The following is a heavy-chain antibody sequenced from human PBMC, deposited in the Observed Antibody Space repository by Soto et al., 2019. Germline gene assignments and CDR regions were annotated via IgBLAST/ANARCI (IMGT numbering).Heavy chain of an antibody. D-gene: IGHD1-1*01. Sequence: SETLSLTCTVSGGSISSDYWTWIRQPPGKGLEWIGYIHYSGSTNYNPSLKSRVTISVDTSKNQFSLKLSSVTAADTAVYYCARVMGTQNRDYYYMDVWGKGTTVTVSS. CDR3: ARVMGTQNRDYYYMDV. CDR1: GGSISSDY. V-gene: IGHV4-59*01. J-gene: IGHJ6*03. CDR2: IHYSGST.